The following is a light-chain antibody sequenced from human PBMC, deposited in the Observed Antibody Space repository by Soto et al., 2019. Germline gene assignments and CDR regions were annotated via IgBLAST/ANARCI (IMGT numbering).Light chain of an antibody. CDR2: WAS. V-gene: IGKV4-1*01. CDR1: QSLLYSSNNKNY. Sequence: DIVMTQFPDSLAVSLGERATINCKSSQSLLYSSNNKNYLAWYQQKPGQPPKLLIYWASTRESGVPDRFSGSGSGTDFTLTISSLQAEDVAVYYCQQYNSIPLSFGGGTKVESK. J-gene: IGKJ4*01. CDR3: QQYNSIPLS.